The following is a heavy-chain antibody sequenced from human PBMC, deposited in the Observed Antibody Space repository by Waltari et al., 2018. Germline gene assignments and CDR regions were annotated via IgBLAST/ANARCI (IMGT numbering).Heavy chain of an antibody. D-gene: IGHD2-2*01. CDR2: VDDSGNS. J-gene: IGHJ5*01. CDR1: GDSISRSDYY. CDR3: ARQRPAALVAWFDS. Sequence: QLQLQESGPGLVKPSETLSLSCTVSGDSISRSDYYWGWIRQPPGKGLEWIGSVDDSGNSYYNPSLKSRVDISTDTSKNQLFLRLTSVTAADSAVYHCARQRPAALVAWFDSWGQGTPVIVSS. V-gene: IGHV4-39*07.